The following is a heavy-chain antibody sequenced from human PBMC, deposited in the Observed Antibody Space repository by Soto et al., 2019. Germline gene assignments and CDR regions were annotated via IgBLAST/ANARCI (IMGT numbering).Heavy chain of an antibody. V-gene: IGHV4-39*01. J-gene: IGHJ4*02. CDR2: IYYSGAT. D-gene: IGHD1-7*01. CDR3: ARTNRNYQEFDY. CDR1: GGSISSGSYY. Sequence: QLQLQESGPGLVKPSETLSLTCTVSGGSISSGSYYWGWIRQPPGKGLEWIGSIYYSGATYYNPSLKSRITIYVDTSKNQFSLSLTSVTAADTAVYYCARTNRNYQEFDYWGQGTLVTVSS.